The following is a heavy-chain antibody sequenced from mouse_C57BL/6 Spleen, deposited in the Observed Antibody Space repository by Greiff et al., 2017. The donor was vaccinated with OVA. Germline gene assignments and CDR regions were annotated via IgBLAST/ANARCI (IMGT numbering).Heavy chain of an antibody. CDR3: AREITTVVATPFAY. J-gene: IGHJ3*01. CDR1: GYAFTNYL. V-gene: IGHV1-54*01. D-gene: IGHD1-1*01. CDR2: INPGSGGT. Sequence: GAELVRPGTSVKVSCKASGYAFTNYLIEWVKQRPGQGLEWIGVINPGSGGTNYNEKFKGKATLTADKSSSTAYMQLSSLTSEDSAVYFCAREITTVVATPFAYWGQGTLVTVSA.